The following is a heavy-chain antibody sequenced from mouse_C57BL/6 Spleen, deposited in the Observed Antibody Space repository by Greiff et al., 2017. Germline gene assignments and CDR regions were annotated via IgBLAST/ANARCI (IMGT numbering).Heavy chain of an antibody. CDR2: IYPRYGST. Sequence: VKLQQSGPELVKPGASVTLSCKASGYTFTSYDINWVKQRPGQGLEWIGWIYPRYGSTKYNETFKGKATLTVDTSSSTAYMELPSLTSEDSAVYFCARPYYYGSSYWYFDVWGTGTTVTVSS. CDR1: GYTFTSYD. V-gene: IGHV1-85*01. J-gene: IGHJ1*03. D-gene: IGHD1-1*01. CDR3: ARPYYYGSSYWYFDV.